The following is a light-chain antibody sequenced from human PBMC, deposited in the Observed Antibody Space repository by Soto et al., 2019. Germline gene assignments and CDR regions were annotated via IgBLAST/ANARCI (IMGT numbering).Light chain of an antibody. CDR2: GAS. J-gene: IGKJ1*01. CDR3: QQYNNWPRT. Sequence: DIVMTQSPATLSVSPGEGATLSCRASQSVGSDLAWYQQKPGQAPRLLIYGASTRATGVPARFSGSGSGTEFTLTISSLQSEDFAVYFCQQYNNWPRTFGQGTKVDIK. CDR1: QSVGSD. V-gene: IGKV3-15*01.